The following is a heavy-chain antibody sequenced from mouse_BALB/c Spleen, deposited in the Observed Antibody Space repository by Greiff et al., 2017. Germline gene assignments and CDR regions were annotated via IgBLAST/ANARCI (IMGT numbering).Heavy chain of an antibody. D-gene: IGHD1-2*01. CDR1: GFNIKDTY. CDR3: AKDYGYGFAY. Sequence: EVQLQQSGAELVKPGASVKLSCTASGFNIKDTYMHWVKQRPERGLEWIGRIDPANGNTKYDPKFQGKATITADTSSNTAYLQLSSLTSEDTAVYYCAKDYGYGFAYWGQGTLVTVSA. CDR2: IDPANGNT. V-gene: IGHV14-3*02. J-gene: IGHJ3*01.